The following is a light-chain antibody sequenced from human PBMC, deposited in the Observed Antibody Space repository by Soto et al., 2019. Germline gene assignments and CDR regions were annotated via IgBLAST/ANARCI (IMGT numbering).Light chain of an antibody. CDR1: RTLLHSNGYNY. CDR2: LGS. Sequence: IVMTQSPLSLLVTPGEPASISCRSSRTLLHSNGYNYLDWYLQKPGQSPQLLIYLGSNRASGVPDRFSGSGSGTDFTLKISRVEAEDVGIYYCMQALQTPLTFGGGTKVDI. V-gene: IGKV2-28*01. CDR3: MQALQTPLT. J-gene: IGKJ4*01.